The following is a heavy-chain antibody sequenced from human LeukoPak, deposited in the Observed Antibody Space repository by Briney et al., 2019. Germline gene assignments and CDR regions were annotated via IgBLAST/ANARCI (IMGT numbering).Heavy chain of an antibody. CDR3: ATLRCSSSFWYYYYYMDV. CDR2: IKQEGREK. D-gene: IGHD6-6*01. V-gene: IGHV3-7*01. J-gene: IGHJ6*03. Sequence: GGSLRLSCAASGFTFSSYWMSWVRQAPGKGLEWVANIKQEGREKYYVDSVKGRFTISRDNAKNSLYLQMNSLRAEDTAVYYCATLRCSSSFWYYYYYMDVWGKGTTVTVSS. CDR1: GFTFSSYW.